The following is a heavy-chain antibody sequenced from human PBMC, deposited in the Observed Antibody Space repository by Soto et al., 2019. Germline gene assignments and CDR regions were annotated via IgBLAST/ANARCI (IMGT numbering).Heavy chain of an antibody. Sequence: GGSQRISCAVSGFTFRSYAMNWVRQAPGGGLGWVSNIIGSGDSASYADSVKGRFTISRDNSQNTLFLQMDSLRVDDTATYYCVKDRAFRTVAGADRWGQGTLVTVYS. CDR2: IIGSGDSA. CDR3: VKDRAFRTVAGADR. J-gene: IGHJ4*01. CDR1: GFTFRSYA. D-gene: IGHD6-19*01. V-gene: IGHV3-23*01.